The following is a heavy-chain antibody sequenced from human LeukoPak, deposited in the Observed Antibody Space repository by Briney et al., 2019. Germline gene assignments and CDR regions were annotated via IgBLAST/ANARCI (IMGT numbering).Heavy chain of an antibody. CDR3: ARTPTTYYYDSSGYSYFDY. Sequence: ASVKVSCKASGGTFSSYAISWVRQAPGQGLEWMGRIIPILGIANYAQKFQGRVTITTDESTSTAYMELSSLRSEDTAVYYCARTPTTYYYDSSGYSYFDYWGQGTLVTVSS. CDR2: IIPILGIA. D-gene: IGHD3-22*01. J-gene: IGHJ4*02. V-gene: IGHV1-69*04. CDR1: GGTFSSYA.